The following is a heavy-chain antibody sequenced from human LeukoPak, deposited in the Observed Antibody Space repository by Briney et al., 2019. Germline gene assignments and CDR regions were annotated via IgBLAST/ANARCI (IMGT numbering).Heavy chain of an antibody. J-gene: IGHJ6*03. Sequence: GGSLRLSCEASGFTFSSYGLHWVRQAPGKGLEWVAFIRYDGSNKYYADSVKGRFTITRDNSKNTLYLQMNSLRAEDTAVYFCAKDQFKPSGISMLRGVRGYYYNMDVWGKGTTVTISS. CDR2: IRYDGSNK. CDR1: GFTFSSYG. D-gene: IGHD3-10*01. CDR3: AKDQFKPSGISMLRGVRGYYYNMDV. V-gene: IGHV3-30*02.